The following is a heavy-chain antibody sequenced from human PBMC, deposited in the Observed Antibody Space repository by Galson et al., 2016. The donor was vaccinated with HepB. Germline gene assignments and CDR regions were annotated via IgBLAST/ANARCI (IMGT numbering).Heavy chain of an antibody. CDR2: ISGSGVST. V-gene: IGHV3-23*01. D-gene: IGHD3-9*01. CDR3: AKVLTGWDY. J-gene: IGHJ4*02. Sequence: SLRLSCAASGFTFSSYAMSWVRQAPGKGLEWVSTISGSGVSTYYADSVKGRFTISRDNSQNTLYLQMNSLRAEDTALYYCAKVLTGWDYWGQGAPVTVSS. CDR1: GFTFSSYA.